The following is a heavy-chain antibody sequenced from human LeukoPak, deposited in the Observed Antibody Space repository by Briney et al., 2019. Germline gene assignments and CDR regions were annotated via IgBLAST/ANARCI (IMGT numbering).Heavy chain of an antibody. Sequence: SETLSLTCTVSGGSISSYYWSWIRQPPGKGLEWIGYIYYSGSTNYNPSLKSRVTISVDTSKNQFSQKLSSVTAADTAVYYCARDGPSANWFDPWGQGTLVTVSS. J-gene: IGHJ5*02. CDR1: GGSISSYY. CDR2: IYYSGST. V-gene: IGHV4-59*01. CDR3: ARDGPSANWFDP.